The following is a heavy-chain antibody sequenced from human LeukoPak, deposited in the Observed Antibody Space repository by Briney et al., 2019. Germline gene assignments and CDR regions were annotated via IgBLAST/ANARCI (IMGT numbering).Heavy chain of an antibody. V-gene: IGHV4-31*11. CDR1: GGAFSGFY. CDR3: ARTLTSITTISYFGY. D-gene: IGHD4-11*01. CDR2: IYYSGST. Sequence: SENPSLTCAVYGGAFSGFYWSWVRQHPGEGLEWVWYIYYSGSTYYNPSLKSRVIISVDTSKNQFSLELSSVTAADTAVYYCARTLTSITTISYFGYWGQGTLVTVSS. J-gene: IGHJ4*02.